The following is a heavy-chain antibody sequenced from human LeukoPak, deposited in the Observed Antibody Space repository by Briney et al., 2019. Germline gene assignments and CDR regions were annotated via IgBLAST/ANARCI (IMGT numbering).Heavy chain of an antibody. V-gene: IGHV4-59*01. D-gene: IGHD2-8*02. CDR3: ARDRADSDTVFDY. CDR1: GGSISSYY. CDR2: IYYSGST. Sequence: SETLSLTCTVSGGSISSYYWSWIRQPPGKGLEWIGYIYYSGSTNYNPSLKSRVTISVDTSKNQFSLKLSFVTAADTAVYYCARDRADSDTVFDYWGQGTLVTVSS. J-gene: IGHJ4*02.